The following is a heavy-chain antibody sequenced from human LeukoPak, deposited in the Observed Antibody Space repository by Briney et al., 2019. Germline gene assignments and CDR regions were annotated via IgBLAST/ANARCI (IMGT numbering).Heavy chain of an antibody. CDR3: ARGRRVTHFDY. CDR1: GGSFSGYY. CDR2: INHSGST. D-gene: IGHD2-21*02. V-gene: IGHV4-34*01. Sequence: SETLSLTCAVYGGSFSGYYWSWIRQPPGKGLEWIGEINHSGSTNYNPSLKSRVTISVDTYKNQFSLKLSSVTAADTAVYYCARGRRVTHFDYWGKGTLVTVSS. J-gene: IGHJ4*02.